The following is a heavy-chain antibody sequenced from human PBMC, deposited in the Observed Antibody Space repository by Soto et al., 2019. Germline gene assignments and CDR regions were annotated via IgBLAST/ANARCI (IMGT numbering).Heavy chain of an antibody. CDR3: AKPYYYDSSGYYWEYYFDY. V-gene: IGHV3-23*01. J-gene: IGHJ4*02. Sequence: PGGSLELSCALPGFTFRSYAMSWIRQTPGKGLDGVSSIGGSGGSTYCGDSVKGRFTISRDNSKNTLYLQMNSLRAEDTAVYYCAKPYYYDSSGYYWEYYFDYWGQGTLVTVSS. CDR1: GFTFRSYA. D-gene: IGHD3-22*01. CDR2: IGGSGGST.